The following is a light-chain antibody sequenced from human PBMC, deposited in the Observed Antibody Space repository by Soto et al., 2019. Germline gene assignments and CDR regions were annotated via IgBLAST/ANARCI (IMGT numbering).Light chain of an antibody. CDR3: QQYYRAPLT. Sequence: DIVMTQSPDSLTVSLGERATINCKSSQSVLYTSNNKTYLAWYQQKPGQPPKLLIYWASTRDSGVPDRFSGSGSGTDFTLTISSLRAEDGAVYYCQQYYRAPLTFGGGTKVEIK. V-gene: IGKV4-1*01. CDR2: WAS. J-gene: IGKJ4*01. CDR1: QSVLYTSNNKTY.